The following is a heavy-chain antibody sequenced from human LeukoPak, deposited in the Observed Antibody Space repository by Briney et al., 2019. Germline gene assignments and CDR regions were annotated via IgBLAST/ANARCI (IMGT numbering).Heavy chain of an antibody. CDR3: AKSPTGYCSSTTCPVNY. J-gene: IGHJ4*02. Sequence: PGGSLRLSCAASAFTFSSYAMSWVRQAPGKRLEWVSAISGSGGTTYYADSVKGRFTISRDNSKNTLFLQMNSLRAEDTAVYYCAKSPTGYCSSTTCPVNYWGQGTLVTVSS. V-gene: IGHV3-23*01. CDR1: AFTFSSYA. CDR2: ISGSGGTT. D-gene: IGHD2-2*01.